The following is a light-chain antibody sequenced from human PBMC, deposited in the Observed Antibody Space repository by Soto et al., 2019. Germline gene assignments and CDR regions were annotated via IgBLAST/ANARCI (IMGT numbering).Light chain of an antibody. V-gene: IGKV1-9*01. CDR3: QQLNSYPLT. CDR1: QGISTY. J-gene: IGKJ2*01. CDR2: VAS. Sequence: DIQLTQSPSFLSSSVGDRVTITCRASQGISTYVAWFQQKPEKAPNLLIYVASTLHSGLPSRFSGTGSGTEFTLTISRLQPEDFATYYCQQLNSYPLTVGEGTKLEIK.